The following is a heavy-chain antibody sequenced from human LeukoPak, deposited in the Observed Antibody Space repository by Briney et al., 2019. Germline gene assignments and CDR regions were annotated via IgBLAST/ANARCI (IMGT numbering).Heavy chain of an antibody. V-gene: IGHV4-38-2*02. D-gene: IGHD3-22*01. CDR3: AGQFDSSGSYFY. CDR2: IYHSGRS. CDR1: GSFYSISGGYY. J-gene: IGHJ4*02. Sequence: SETLSLTCTVSGSFYSISGGYYWGWIRQPPGKGLEWIGSIYHSGRSYYNPSLKSRATISVDTSKNQFSLKLKSVTAADTAVYYCAGQFDSSGSYFYWGQGTLVTVSS.